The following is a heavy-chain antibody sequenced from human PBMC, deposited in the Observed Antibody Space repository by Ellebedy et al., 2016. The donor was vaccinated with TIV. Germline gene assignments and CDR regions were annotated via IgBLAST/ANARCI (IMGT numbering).Heavy chain of an antibody. Sequence: MPSETLSLTCTVSGGSISSGGYYWSWIRQLPGKGLEWIGYIYYSGSTYYNPSLRSRVTISVDTSKNQFSLKLRSVTAADTAVYYCATEIPVAARIEFWGQGALVTVSS. J-gene: IGHJ4*02. CDR1: GGSISSGGYY. CDR3: ATEIPVAARIEF. CDR2: IYYSGST. D-gene: IGHD6-19*01. V-gene: IGHV4-31*03.